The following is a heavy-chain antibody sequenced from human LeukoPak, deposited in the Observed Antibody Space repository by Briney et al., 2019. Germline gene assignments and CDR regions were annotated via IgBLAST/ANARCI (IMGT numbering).Heavy chain of an antibody. J-gene: IGHJ4*02. Sequence: GGSLRLSCTASGFTFGDYAMSWVRQAPGKGREWVGFIRSKAYGGTTAYAACVKGRFTISRDDSKSIAYLQMNSLKPEDTAVYYCTRGKDVVVPAAIEYYFDYWGQGTLVTVSS. V-gene: IGHV3-49*04. CDR3: TRGKDVVVPAAIEYYFDY. CDR2: IRSKAYGGTT. D-gene: IGHD2-2*02. CDR1: GFTFGDYA.